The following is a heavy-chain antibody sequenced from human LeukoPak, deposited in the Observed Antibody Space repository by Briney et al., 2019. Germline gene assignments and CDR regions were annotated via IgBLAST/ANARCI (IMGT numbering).Heavy chain of an antibody. Sequence: PGGSLRLSCAASGFTFSSYWMSWVRQAPGKGLEWVANIKQDGSEKYYVDSVKGRFTISRDNSKNTLYLQMNSLRAEDTAVYYCARDRTMVRGVITYYFDYWGQGTLVTVSS. CDR2: IKQDGSEK. CDR3: ARDRTMVRGVITYYFDY. V-gene: IGHV3-7*01. CDR1: GFTFSSYW. J-gene: IGHJ4*02. D-gene: IGHD3-10*01.